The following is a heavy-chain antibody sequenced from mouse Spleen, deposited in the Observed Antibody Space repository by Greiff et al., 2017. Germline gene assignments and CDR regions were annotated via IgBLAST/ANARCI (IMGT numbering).Heavy chain of an antibody. J-gene: IGHJ3*01. D-gene: IGHD2-5*01. Sequence: VQLQESGPGLVQPSQSLSITCTVSGFSLTSYGVHWVRQSPGKGLEWLGVIWSGGSTDYNAAFISRLSISKDNSKSQVFFKMNSLQADDTAIYYCASYYSNSPFAYWGQGTLVTVSA. V-gene: IGHV2-2*01. CDR1: GFSLTSYG. CDR3: ASYYSNSPFAY. CDR2: IWSGGST.